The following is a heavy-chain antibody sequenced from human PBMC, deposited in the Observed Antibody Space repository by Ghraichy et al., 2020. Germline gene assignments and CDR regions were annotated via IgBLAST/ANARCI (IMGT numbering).Heavy chain of an antibody. CDR2: ISSSSTTI. Sequence: LSLTCAASGFTFSSYSMNWVRQAPGKGLEWVSYISSSSTTIYYADSVKGRFTISRDNAKNSLYLQMNSLRDEDTAVYYCARSTVTPYHWYFDLWGRGTLVTVSS. D-gene: IGHD4-17*01. CDR3: ARSTVTPYHWYFDL. J-gene: IGHJ2*01. CDR1: GFTFSSYS. V-gene: IGHV3-48*02.